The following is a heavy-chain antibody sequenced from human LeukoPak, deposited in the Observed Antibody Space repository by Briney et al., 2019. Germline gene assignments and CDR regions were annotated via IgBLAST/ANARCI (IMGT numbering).Heavy chain of an antibody. CDR2: INHSGST. J-gene: IGHJ4*02. V-gene: IGHV4-34*01. D-gene: IGHD3-10*01. CDR3: ARGRTMVRGLINDH. Sequence: KPSETLSLTCAVYGGSFSPYYWSWIRQPPGKGLEWIGEINHSGSTNYNPSLKSRVTISVDTSKNHFSLKLNSVTAADTAVYYCARGRTMVRGLINDHWGQGTLVTVSS. CDR1: GGSFSPYY.